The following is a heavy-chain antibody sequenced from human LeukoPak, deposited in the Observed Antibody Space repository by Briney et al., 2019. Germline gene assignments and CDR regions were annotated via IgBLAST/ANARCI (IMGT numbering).Heavy chain of an antibody. D-gene: IGHD5-18*01. V-gene: IGHV3-30*18. J-gene: IGHJ3*02. CDR1: GFTFSSYG. CDR3: AKVKSPVTMGWPLFDI. Sequence: PGGSLRLSCAASGFTFSSYGMHWVRQAPGKGLEWVAVISYDGSNKYYADSVKGRFTISRDNSKNTLYLQMNSLRTEDTAVYYCAKVKSPVTMGWPLFDIWGQGTMVTVSS. CDR2: ISYDGSNK.